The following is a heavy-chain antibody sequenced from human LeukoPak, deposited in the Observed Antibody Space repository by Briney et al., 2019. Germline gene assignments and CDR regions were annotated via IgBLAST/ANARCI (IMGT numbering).Heavy chain of an antibody. Sequence: GGSLRLSCAASGFTFSSYSMNWVRQAPGKGLEWVSSISSSSSYIYYADSVKGRFTISRDNAKNSLYLQMNSLRAEDTAVYYCAGGWYSSGCHLDYWGQGTLVTVSS. CDR3: AGGWYSSGCHLDY. D-gene: IGHD6-19*01. CDR1: GFTFSSYS. CDR2: ISSSSSYI. V-gene: IGHV3-21*01. J-gene: IGHJ4*02.